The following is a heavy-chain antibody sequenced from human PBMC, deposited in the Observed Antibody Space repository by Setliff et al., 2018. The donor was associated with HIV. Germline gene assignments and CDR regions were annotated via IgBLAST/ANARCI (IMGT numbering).Heavy chain of an antibody. D-gene: IGHD3-3*01. V-gene: IGHV2-26*01. J-gene: IGHJ4*02. Sequence: SGPTLVNPTETLTLTCTVSGFSLSNTRMGVSWIRQPPGKALEWLAHIFPNDEKSYSASLKSRVTISEDTSKSQVVLTMTNMDPLDTATYFCTRYNFRRGYWDYFDYWGQGTQVTVSS. CDR2: IFPNDEK. CDR1: GFSLSNTRMG. CDR3: TRYNFRRGYWDYFDY.